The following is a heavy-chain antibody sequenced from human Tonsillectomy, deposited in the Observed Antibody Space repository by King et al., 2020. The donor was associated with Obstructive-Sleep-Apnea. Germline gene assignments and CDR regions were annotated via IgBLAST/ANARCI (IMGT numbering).Heavy chain of an antibody. V-gene: IGHV3-73*01. J-gene: IGHJ4*02. D-gene: IGHD6-13*01. CDR2: IRSKANSYAT. CDR1: GFTFSGSA. Sequence: VQLVESGGGLVQPGGSLKLSCAASGFTFSGSAMHWVRQASGKGLEWVGRIRSKANSYATAYAASVKGRFTISRDDSKNTAYLQMNSLKTEDTAVYYCTRLEAAAQPETNSIPDSPDFDYWGQGTLVTVSS. CDR3: TRLEAAAQPETNSIPDSPDFDY.